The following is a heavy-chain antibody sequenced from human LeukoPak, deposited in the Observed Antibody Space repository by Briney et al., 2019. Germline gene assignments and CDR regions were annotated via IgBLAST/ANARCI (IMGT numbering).Heavy chain of an antibody. J-gene: IGHJ6*02. CDR2: INHSGST. Sequence: SETLSLTCAVYGGSFGGYYWSWIRQPPGKGLEWIGEINHSGSTNYNPSLKSRVTISVDTSKNQFSLKLSSVTAADTAVYYCARGDQVGVGSMVLDYYYGMDVWGQGTTVTVSS. V-gene: IGHV4-34*01. D-gene: IGHD1-26*01. CDR3: ARGDQVGVGSMVLDYYYGMDV. CDR1: GGSFGGYY.